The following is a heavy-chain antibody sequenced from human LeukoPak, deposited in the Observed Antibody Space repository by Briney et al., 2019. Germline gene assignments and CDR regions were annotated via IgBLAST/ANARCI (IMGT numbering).Heavy chain of an antibody. V-gene: IGHV4-34*01. CDR1: GGSFSGYY. Sequence: SETLSLTCAVYGGSFSGYYWSWIRQPPGKGLEWIGEINHSGSTYYNPSLKSRVTISVDTSKNQFSLKLSSVTAADTAVYYCASDYDSSGYAFDIWGQGTMVTVSS. CDR3: ASDYDSSGYAFDI. J-gene: IGHJ3*02. D-gene: IGHD3-22*01. CDR2: INHSGST.